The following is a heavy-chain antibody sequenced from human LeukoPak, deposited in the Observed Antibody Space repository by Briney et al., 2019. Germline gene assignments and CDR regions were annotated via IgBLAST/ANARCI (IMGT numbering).Heavy chain of an antibody. D-gene: IGHD4-23*01. Sequence: ASVKVSCKASGYTFTSYGISWVRQAPGQGLEWMGWISAYNGNTNYAQKLQGRVTMTRNTSISTAYMELSSLRSEDTAVYYCARVLRWYSLYYFDYWGQGTLVTVSS. CDR1: GYTFTSYG. CDR3: ARVLRWYSLYYFDY. V-gene: IGHV1-18*01. J-gene: IGHJ4*02. CDR2: ISAYNGNT.